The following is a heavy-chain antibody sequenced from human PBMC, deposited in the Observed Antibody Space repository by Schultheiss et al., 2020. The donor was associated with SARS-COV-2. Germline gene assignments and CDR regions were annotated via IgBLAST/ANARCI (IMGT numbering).Heavy chain of an antibody. V-gene: IGHV4-59*06. CDR2: IYYSGST. CDR3: ARDRGRGYFDY. J-gene: IGHJ4*02. CDR1: GGSISSYY. D-gene: IGHD3-10*01. Sequence: SCTVSGGSISSYYWSWIRQPAGKGLEWIGYIYYSGSTYYNPSLKSRVTISVDTSKNQFSLKLSSVTAADTAVYYCARDRGRGYFDYWGQGTLVTVSS.